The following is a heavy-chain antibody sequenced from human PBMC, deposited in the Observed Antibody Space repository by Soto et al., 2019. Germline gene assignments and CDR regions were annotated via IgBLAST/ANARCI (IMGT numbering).Heavy chain of an antibody. D-gene: IGHD5-12*01. CDR1: GFTFSSFA. J-gene: IGHJ4*02. CDR2: VSGSGGRT. V-gene: IGHV3-23*01. Sequence: EVQLLESGGGLVQPGGALRISCAASGFTFSSFAMTWVRQAPGKGLEWVSSVSGSGGRTSYADSVKGRVTIARDNSNNTLYLQINSLRAEDTAVYYCTIVANDHWGQGTLVIVSS. CDR3: TIVANDH.